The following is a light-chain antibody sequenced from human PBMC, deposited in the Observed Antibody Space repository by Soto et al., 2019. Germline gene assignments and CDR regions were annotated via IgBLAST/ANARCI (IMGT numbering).Light chain of an antibody. Sequence: DIQMTQSPSTLSASVGDRVTISCRASQSINMWLAWYQQKPGKAPKLLIYRASSLESGVPSRFSGSGSGTEFTLTISSLQPEEFAAYYCLQYNTDFRTFGQGTKVDIK. CDR1: QSINMW. CDR3: LQYNTDFRT. V-gene: IGKV1-5*03. J-gene: IGKJ1*01. CDR2: RAS.